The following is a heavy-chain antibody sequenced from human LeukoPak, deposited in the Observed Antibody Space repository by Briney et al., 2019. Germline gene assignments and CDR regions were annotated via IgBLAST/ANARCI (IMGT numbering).Heavy chain of an antibody. V-gene: IGHV3-23*01. CDR1: GFTFSTYA. D-gene: IGHD3-22*01. CDR3: AKRDYSDTSGYLPLFDC. J-gene: IGHJ4*02. Sequence: GGALRLSCAAPGFTFSTYAMGRVRPGPGEGLELGSGVTAGGATTFYADSVKGRFTISRDNSKNTLYLQMNSLRAEDTAVYYCAKRDYSDTSGYLPLFDCWGQGTLVTVSS. CDR2: VTAGGATT.